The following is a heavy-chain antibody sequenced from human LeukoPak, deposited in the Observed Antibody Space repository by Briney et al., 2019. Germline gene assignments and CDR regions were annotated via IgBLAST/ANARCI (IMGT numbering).Heavy chain of an antibody. V-gene: IGHV3-74*01. Sequence: GGSLRLSCAASGFTFSSYWMHWVRQAPGKGLVWVSRINSDGSSTSYADSVKGRFTISRDNAKNSLYLQMNSLRAEDTAVYYCARDRPTIVVVPAAIIVPDAFDIWGQGTMVTVSS. D-gene: IGHD2-2*01. CDR3: ARDRPTIVVVPAAIIVPDAFDI. J-gene: IGHJ3*02. CDR1: GFTFSSYW. CDR2: INSDGSST.